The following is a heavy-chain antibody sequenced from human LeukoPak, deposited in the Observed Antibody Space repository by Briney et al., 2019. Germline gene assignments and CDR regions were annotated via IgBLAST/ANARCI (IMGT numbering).Heavy chain of an antibody. CDR2: IIPIFGTA. CDR3: ARGLVTGTYFDY. J-gene: IGHJ4*02. CDR1: GGTFISYA. V-gene: IGHV1-69*05. D-gene: IGHD1/OR15-1a*01. Sequence: SVKVSCKASGGTFISYAISWVRQAPGQGLEWMGGIIPIFGTANYAQKFQGRVTITTDESTSTAYMELSSLRSEDTAVYYCARGLVTGTYFDYWGQGTLVTVSS.